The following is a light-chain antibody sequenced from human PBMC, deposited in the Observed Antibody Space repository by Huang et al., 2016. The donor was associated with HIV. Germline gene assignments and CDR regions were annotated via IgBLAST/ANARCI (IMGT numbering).Light chain of an antibody. CDR2: AAS. V-gene: IGKV3-15*01. CDR3: QQYNDFRST. Sequence: ETVMTQSPVTLSVSPGDRASLSCRSSQFVSSHLAWYQQKPCQAPRLLIYAASTRATGVPARFSGSGAGTEFTLTISTLQSEDSAVYYCQQYNDFRSTFGPGTRVEIK. J-gene: IGKJ3*01. CDR1: QFVSSH.